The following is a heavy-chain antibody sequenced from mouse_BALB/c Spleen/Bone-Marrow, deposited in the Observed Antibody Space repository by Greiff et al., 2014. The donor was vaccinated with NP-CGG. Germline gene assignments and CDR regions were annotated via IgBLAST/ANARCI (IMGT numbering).Heavy chain of an antibody. Sequence: DVMLVESGGGLVQPGGSMKLSCAASGFAFSDTWLDWVRQSPEKGPEWVAEIRTKADDHATYYAESVKGRFTISRDDSISSVYMQMNSLRAEDASSYYCTPHPFDYWGQGTTLTVSS. CDR3: TPHPFDY. CDR1: GFAFSDTW. J-gene: IGHJ2*01. CDR2: IRTKADDHAT. V-gene: IGHV6-6*01.